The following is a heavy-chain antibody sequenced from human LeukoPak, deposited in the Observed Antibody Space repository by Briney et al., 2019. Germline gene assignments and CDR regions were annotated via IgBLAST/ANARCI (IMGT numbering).Heavy chain of an antibody. D-gene: IGHD6-13*01. CDR1: GGSISSYY. CDR2: IYTSGST. Sequence: NTSETLSLTCTVSGGSISSYYWSWIQQPAGKGLEWIGRIYTSGSTNYNPSLKSRVTMSVDTSKNQFSLKLSSVTAADTAVYYCARAGYSSSWFLAYGMDVWGQGTTVTVSS. V-gene: IGHV4-4*07. CDR3: ARAGYSSSWFLAYGMDV. J-gene: IGHJ6*02.